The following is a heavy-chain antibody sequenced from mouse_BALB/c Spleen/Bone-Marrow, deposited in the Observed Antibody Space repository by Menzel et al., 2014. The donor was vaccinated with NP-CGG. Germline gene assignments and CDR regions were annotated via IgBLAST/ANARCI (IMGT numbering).Heavy chain of an antibody. V-gene: IGHV5-4*02. CDR3: ARYGNYPMDY. CDR1: GFTFSDYY. D-gene: IGHD2-1*01. Sequence: EVMLVESGGGLVKPGGSLKLSCAASGFTFSDYYMYRVRQTPEKRLEWVATISDGGSYTYYPDSVKGRFTISRDNAKNNLYLQMSSLKSEDTAMYYCARYGNYPMDYWGQGTSVTVSS. CDR2: ISDGGSYT. J-gene: IGHJ4*01.